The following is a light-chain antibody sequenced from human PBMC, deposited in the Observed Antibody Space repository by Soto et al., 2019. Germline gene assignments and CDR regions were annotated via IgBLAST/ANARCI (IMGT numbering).Light chain of an antibody. CDR3: SSYAGSNNFNVI. V-gene: IGLV2-8*01. CDR1: NSDVGGYNY. CDR2: EVT. Sequence: QSALTQPPSASGSPGQSVTISCTGTNSDVGGYNYVSWYQQHPGKAPKLIIYEVTKRPSGIPARFSGYKSGNTASLTVSGLQADDEADYYCSSYAGSNNFNVIFGGGTKLTVL. J-gene: IGLJ2*01.